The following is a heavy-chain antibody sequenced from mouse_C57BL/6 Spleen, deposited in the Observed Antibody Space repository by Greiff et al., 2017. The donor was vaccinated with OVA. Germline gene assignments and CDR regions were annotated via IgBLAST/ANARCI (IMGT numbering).Heavy chain of an antibody. Sequence: EVKLVESGPGLVKPSQSLSLTCSVTGYSITSGYYWNWIRQFPGNKLEWMGYISYDGSNNYNPSLKNRISITRDTSKNQFFLKLNSVTTEDTATYYCARRRAGTWAMDYWGQGTSVTVSS. D-gene: IGHD3-3*01. CDR3: ARRRAGTWAMDY. CDR2: ISYDGSN. V-gene: IGHV3-6*01. CDR1: GYSITSGYY. J-gene: IGHJ4*01.